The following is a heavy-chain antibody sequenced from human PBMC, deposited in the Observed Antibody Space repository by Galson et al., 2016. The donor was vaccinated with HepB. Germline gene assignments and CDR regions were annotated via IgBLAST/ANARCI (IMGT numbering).Heavy chain of an antibody. D-gene: IGHD6-6*01. CDR3: VKAHFPSYKSSSFDY. CDR2: ISFDENNK. V-gene: IGHV3-30*18. CDR1: GFALRSYG. Sequence: SLRLSCAASGFALRSYGMHWVRQAPGKGLEWVAVISFDENNKHYGDSVKGRFTISRDISKNTLYLHMNSLRAEDTAMYYCVKAHFPSYKSSSFDYWGQGTLVIVSS. J-gene: IGHJ4*02.